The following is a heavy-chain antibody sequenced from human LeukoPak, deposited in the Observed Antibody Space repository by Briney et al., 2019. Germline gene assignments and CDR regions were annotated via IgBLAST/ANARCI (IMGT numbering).Heavy chain of an antibody. D-gene: IGHD2-15*01. CDR2: LSFDETYK. J-gene: IGHJ4*02. CDR1: GFTFRRYA. Sequence: GGSLRLSCAASGFTFRRYAMHWVRQAPGKGLEWVAALSFDETYKFYADSVKGRFIISRDNPNNTLSLGMNSLRTEDTAVYFCARGKGGPFKYWGQGTLVTVSP. CDR3: ARGKGGPFKY. V-gene: IGHV3-30*01.